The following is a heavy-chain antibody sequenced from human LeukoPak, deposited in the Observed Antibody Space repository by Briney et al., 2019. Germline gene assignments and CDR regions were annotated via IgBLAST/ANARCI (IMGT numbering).Heavy chain of an antibody. CDR2: MNPNSGNT. J-gene: IGHJ5*02. Sequence: ASVKVSCKASGYTFTSYDINWVRQATGQGLEWMGWMNPNSGNTGYAQKFQGRVTITRNTSISTAYMELSSLRSEDTAVYYCATAVSSSWYLGWFDPWGQGTLVTVSS. CDR3: ATAVSSSWYLGWFDP. CDR1: GYTFTSYD. V-gene: IGHV1-8*03. D-gene: IGHD6-13*01.